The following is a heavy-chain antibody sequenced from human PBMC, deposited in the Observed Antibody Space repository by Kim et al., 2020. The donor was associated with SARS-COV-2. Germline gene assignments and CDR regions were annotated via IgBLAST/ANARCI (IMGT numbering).Heavy chain of an antibody. CDR1: GGSFSGYY. CDR3: ARGLTVTTGTLGY. CDR2: INHSGST. Sequence: SETLSLTCAVYGGSFSGYYWSWIRQPPGKGLEWIGEINHSGSTNYNPSLKSRVTISVDTSKNQFSLKLSSVTAADTAVYYCARGLTVTTGTLGYWGQGTLVTVSS. J-gene: IGHJ4*02. V-gene: IGHV4-34*01. D-gene: IGHD4-17*01.